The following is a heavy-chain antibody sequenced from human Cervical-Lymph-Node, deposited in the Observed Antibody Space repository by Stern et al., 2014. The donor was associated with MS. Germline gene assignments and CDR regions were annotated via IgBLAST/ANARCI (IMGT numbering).Heavy chain of an antibody. V-gene: IGHV1-69*06. J-gene: IGHJ6*02. D-gene: IGHD5-24*01. CDR3: ARRRRDGYNFYYYYGMEV. CDR1: GDTFSSYA. Sequence: VQLVESGSEVKKPGSSVKVSCKASGDTFSSYAINWVRQAPGQGLEWMGGIIPIFGTPNYAQKFQGRVTITADISTSTAYMELSSLRSEDTAVYYCARRRRDGYNFYYYYGMEVWGQGTTVTVSS. CDR2: IIPIFGTP.